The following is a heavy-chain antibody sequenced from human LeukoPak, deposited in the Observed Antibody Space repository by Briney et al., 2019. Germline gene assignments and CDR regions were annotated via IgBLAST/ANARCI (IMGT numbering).Heavy chain of an antibody. D-gene: IGHD6-6*01. CDR3: ARKGSIAARGNWFDP. CDR1: GYTFTGYY. CDR2: INPNSGGT. Sequence: GASVKVSCKASGYTFTGYYMHWVRQAPGQGLEWMGWINPNSGGTNYAQKFQGRVTMTRDTSISTAYMELSRLRSDDTAVYYCARKGSIAARGNWFDPWGQGTLATVSS. V-gene: IGHV1-2*02. J-gene: IGHJ5*02.